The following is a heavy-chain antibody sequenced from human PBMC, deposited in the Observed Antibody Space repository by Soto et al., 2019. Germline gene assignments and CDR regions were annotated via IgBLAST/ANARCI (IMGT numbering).Heavy chain of an antibody. D-gene: IGHD3-22*01. J-gene: IGHJ6*02. CDR3: ARVSMTLVTRDYYYGMDV. CDR1: GGSISSSSYY. Sequence: PSETLSLTCTVSGGSISSSSYYWGWIRQPPGKGLEWIGSIYYSGSTYYNPSLKSRVTISVDTSKNQFSLKLSSVTAADTAVYYCARVSMTLVTRDYYYGMDVWGQGTTVTVSS. CDR2: IYYSGST. V-gene: IGHV4-39*01.